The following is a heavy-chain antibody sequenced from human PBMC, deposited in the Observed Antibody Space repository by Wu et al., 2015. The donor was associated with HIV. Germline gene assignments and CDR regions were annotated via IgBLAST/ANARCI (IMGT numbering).Heavy chain of an antibody. CDR2: ISPYNGDT. CDR3: ATDGDYISGSVY. CDR1: GYTFTNFG. D-gene: IGHD6-19*01. V-gene: IGHV1-18*01. Sequence: QVRLVQSGVEVKETGASVKVSCEISGYTFTNFGISWVRQAPGQGLEWVGWISPYNGDTKSAQKFQGRVTLTTDKSTTTAYLELSSLRSEDAAVYYCATDGDYISGSVYWGQGTPVTVSS. J-gene: IGHJ4*02.